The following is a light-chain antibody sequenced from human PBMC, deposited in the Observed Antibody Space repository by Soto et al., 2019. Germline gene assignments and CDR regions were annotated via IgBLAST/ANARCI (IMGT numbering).Light chain of an antibody. Sequence: EIVMTQSPATLSVSPGERATLSCRASQSVSSNLAWYQQKPGQAPRLLIYGASTRATGIPARFGGSGSGTEFTLTISSLQSEDFAVYYCQQYNNWPITFGGGTKVDI. CDR2: GAS. J-gene: IGKJ4*01. V-gene: IGKV3-15*01. CDR1: QSVSSN. CDR3: QQYNNWPIT.